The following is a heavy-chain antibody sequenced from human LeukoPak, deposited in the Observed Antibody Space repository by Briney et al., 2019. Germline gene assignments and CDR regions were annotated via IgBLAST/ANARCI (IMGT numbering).Heavy chain of an antibody. D-gene: IGHD6-19*01. J-gene: IGHJ1*01. CDR1: GGSFSGYY. Sequence: SETLSLTCAVYGGSFSGYYWSWIRQPPGKGLEWIGEINHSGSTNYNPSLKSRVTISVDTSKNQFSLKLSSVTAADTAVYYCARKGSSPYSSGWYRGSRAEYFQHWGQGTLVTVSS. V-gene: IGHV4-34*01. CDR2: INHSGST. CDR3: ARKGSSPYSSGWYRGSRAEYFQH.